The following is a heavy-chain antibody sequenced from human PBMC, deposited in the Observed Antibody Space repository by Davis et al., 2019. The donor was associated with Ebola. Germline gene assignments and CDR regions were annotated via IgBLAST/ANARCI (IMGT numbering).Heavy chain of an antibody. D-gene: IGHD6-13*01. CDR3: ASQLARYSSSGMDV. CDR1: GFTFSSYS. V-gene: IGHV3-21*01. Sequence: PGGSLRLSCAASGFTFSSYSMNWVRQAPGKGLEWVSSISSSSSYIYYADSVKGRFTISRDNAKNSLYLQMNSLRAEDTAVYYCASQLARYSSSGMDVWGQGTTVTV. J-gene: IGHJ6*02. CDR2: ISSSSSYI.